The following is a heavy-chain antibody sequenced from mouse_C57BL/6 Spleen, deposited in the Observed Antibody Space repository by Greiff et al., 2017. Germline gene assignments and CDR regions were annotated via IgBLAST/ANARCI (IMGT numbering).Heavy chain of an antibody. Sequence: QVQLQQSGPELVKPGASVKISCKASGYAFSSSWMNWVKQRPGKGLEWIGRIYPGDGDTNYNGKFKGKATLTADKSSSTAYMQLSSLTSEDSAVXFCARFGSSPYYFDYWGQGTTLTVSS. J-gene: IGHJ2*01. V-gene: IGHV1-82*01. CDR2: IYPGDGDT. D-gene: IGHD1-1*01. CDR1: GYAFSSSW. CDR3: ARFGSSPYYFDY.